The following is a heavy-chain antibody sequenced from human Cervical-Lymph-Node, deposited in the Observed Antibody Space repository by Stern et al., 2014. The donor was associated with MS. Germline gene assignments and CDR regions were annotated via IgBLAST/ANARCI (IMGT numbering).Heavy chain of an antibody. CDR3: VRGGFSYGYGLDA. D-gene: IGHD5-18*01. Sequence: VQLEESGSQVSKPGAPLKVSCQASGYTFIRYDIFWVRQATGQGLEWMGWMNPNNANTGHAQEIQGRVTMTRNISLSTAYMEMGSLRSDDTAVYYCVRGGFSYGYGLDAWGQGTAVIVSS. CDR1: GYTFIRYD. J-gene: IGHJ6*02. CDR2: MNPNNANT. V-gene: IGHV1-8*01.